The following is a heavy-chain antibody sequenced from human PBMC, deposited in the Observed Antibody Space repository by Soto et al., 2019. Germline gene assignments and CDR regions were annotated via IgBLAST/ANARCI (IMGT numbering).Heavy chain of an antibody. J-gene: IGHJ6*02. V-gene: IGHV4-31*03. CDR1: GDSISRNGYF. Sequence: PSGSLSLTCTVSGDSISRNGYFWTWNRQHPGKGLEWIGYIYYSGSSYYNPSLKSRVIISVDTSKNHFSLNLTAVTAADTAVYYCARGTMLRGPGYYYAMDVWGQGTTVTVSS. CDR3: ARGTMLRGPGYYYAMDV. D-gene: IGHD3-10*01. CDR2: IYYSGSS.